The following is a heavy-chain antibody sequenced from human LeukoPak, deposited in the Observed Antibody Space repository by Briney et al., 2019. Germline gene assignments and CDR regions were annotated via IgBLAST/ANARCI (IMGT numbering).Heavy chain of an antibody. CDR2: IGTGGDS. V-gene: IGHV3-23*01. D-gene: IGHD6-13*01. CDR1: GFTLSNFA. CDR3: AKRAAGSKNFDF. Sequence: GGSLRLSCAASGFTLSNFAMSWVRQAPGTGLEWVSAIGTGGDSFYADSVKGRFTISRDLSKNTLFLHVSGLRAEDTAVYYCAKRAAGSKNFDFWGQGTLVTVSS. J-gene: IGHJ4*02.